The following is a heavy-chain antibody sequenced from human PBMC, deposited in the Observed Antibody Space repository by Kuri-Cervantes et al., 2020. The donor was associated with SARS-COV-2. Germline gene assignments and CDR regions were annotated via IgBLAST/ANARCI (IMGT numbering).Heavy chain of an antibody. CDR1: GFTFSSYA. CDR3: AREISQSIAAAGTPLDY. V-gene: IGHV3-30-3*01. Sequence: GESLKISCAASGFTFSSYAMHWVRQAPGKGLEWVAVISYDGSSKYYADSVKGRFTISRDNSKNTLYLQMNSLRAEDTAVYYCAREISQSIAAAGTPLDYWGQGTLVTVSS. D-gene: IGHD6-13*01. J-gene: IGHJ4*02. CDR2: ISYDGSSK.